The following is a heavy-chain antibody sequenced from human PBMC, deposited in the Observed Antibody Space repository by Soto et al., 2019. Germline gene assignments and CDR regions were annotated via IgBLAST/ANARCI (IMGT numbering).Heavy chain of an antibody. D-gene: IGHD2-2*01. CDR1: GGSISSYY. CDR2: IYYSGST. CDR3: AREERYCSSTSCLDAFDI. J-gene: IGHJ3*02. V-gene: IGHV4-59*01. Sequence: PSETLSLTCTVSGGSISSYYWSWIRQPPGKGLEWIGYIYYSGSTNYNPSLKSRVTISVDTSKNQFSLKLSSVTAADTAVYYCAREERYCSSTSCLDAFDIWGQGTMVTVSS.